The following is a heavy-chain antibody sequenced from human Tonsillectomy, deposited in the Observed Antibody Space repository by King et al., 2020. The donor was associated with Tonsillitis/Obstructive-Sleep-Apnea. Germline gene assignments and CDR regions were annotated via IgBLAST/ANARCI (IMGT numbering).Heavy chain of an antibody. CDR1: GYSFNNYA. J-gene: IGHJ3*01. V-gene: IGHV7-4-1*02. D-gene: IGHD2-2*01. CDR3: ARKGVAVVGSRCAFDL. CDR2: LNTDTWNT. Sequence: VQLVESGSELRKPGASVKVSCKASGYSFNNYAMNWVRQAPGQGPEWMGWLNTDTWNTTYAQVFTGRFVFSLDTSISTAYLQISSLKAEDTAVYYCARKGVAVVGSRCAFDLWGQGTMVTVSS.